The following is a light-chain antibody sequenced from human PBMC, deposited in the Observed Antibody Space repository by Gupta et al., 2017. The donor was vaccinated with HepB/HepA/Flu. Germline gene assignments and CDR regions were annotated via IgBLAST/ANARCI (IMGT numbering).Light chain of an antibody. CDR3: GTWDSSLSAYV. V-gene: IGLV1-51*01. CDR1: SANIGNNY. Sequence: QSVSTQPRSASAAPGQKVTITCSASSANIGNNYVSWYQQLPGTAPKLLIYDNNKRPSGIPDRFSGSKSGTSATLGITGLQTGDEADYYCGTWDSSLSAYVFGTGTKVTVL. J-gene: IGLJ1*01. CDR2: DNN.